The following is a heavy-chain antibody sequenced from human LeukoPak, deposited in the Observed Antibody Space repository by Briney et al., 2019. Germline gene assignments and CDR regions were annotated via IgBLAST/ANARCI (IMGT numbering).Heavy chain of an antibody. CDR3: ARRPYYYDSLDY. Sequence: GGSLRLSCAASGFTFSSYEMNWVRQAPGKGLEWVSYISSSGSTIYYADSVKGRFTISRDNAKNSLYLQMNSLRAEDTAVYYCARRPYYYDSLDYWGQGTLVTVSS. CDR2: ISSSGSTI. J-gene: IGHJ4*02. D-gene: IGHD3-22*01. CDR1: GFTFSSYE. V-gene: IGHV3-48*03.